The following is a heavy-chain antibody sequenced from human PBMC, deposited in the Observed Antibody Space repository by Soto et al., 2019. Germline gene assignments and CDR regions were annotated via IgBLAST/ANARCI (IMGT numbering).Heavy chain of an antibody. V-gene: IGHV3-21*06. CDR1: GFTFTRYS. CDR2: ISSTTNYI. Sequence: GGSLRLSCAASGFTFTRYSMNWVRQAPGKGLEWVSSISSTTNYIYYGDSMKCRFTISRDNAKNSLYLETNSLRAEDTAVYYCARGSEDLTSNFDYWGQGTLVTVSS. J-gene: IGHJ4*02. CDR3: ARGSEDLTSNFDY.